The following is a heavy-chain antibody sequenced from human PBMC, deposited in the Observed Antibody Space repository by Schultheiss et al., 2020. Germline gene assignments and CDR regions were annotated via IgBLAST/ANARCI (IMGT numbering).Heavy chain of an antibody. V-gene: IGHV1-2*04. CDR3: AREFSAVAGVSPGY. D-gene: IGHD6-19*01. CDR2: INPNSGGT. Sequence: ASVKVSCKASGYTFTSYAMHWVRQAPGQRLEWMGWINPNSGGTNYAQKFQGWVTMTRDTSISTAYMELSRLRSDDTAVYYCAREFSAVAGVSPGYWGQGTLVNVYS. J-gene: IGHJ4*02. CDR1: GYTFTSYA.